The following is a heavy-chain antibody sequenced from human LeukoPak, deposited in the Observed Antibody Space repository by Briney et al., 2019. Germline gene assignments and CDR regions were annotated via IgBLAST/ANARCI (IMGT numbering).Heavy chain of an antibody. V-gene: IGHV3-7*01. CDR3: ARYHIVVVPAAILPWFDP. Sequence: GGSLRLSCAASGFTFSSYWMSWVRQAPGKGLEWVANIKQDGSEKYYVDSVKGRFTISRDNAKNSLYLQMNSLRAEDTAVYHCARYHIVVVPAAILPWFDPWGQGTLVTVSS. CDR1: GFTFSSYW. J-gene: IGHJ5*02. CDR2: IKQDGSEK. D-gene: IGHD2-2*02.